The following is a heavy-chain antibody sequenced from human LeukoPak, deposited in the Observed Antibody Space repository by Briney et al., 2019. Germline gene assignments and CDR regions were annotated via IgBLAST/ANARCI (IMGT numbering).Heavy chain of an antibody. CDR2: INGPGVTT. CDR3: ARSPEPFDYGPYNWFDP. D-gene: IGHD4-17*01. CDR1: GFTFVNAS. V-gene: IGHV3-23*01. J-gene: IGHJ5*02. Sequence: PGGSLRLSCLTSGFTFVNASMSWVRQAPGKGLEWVSAINGPGVTTHYADSVKGRFTISRDNSKNTLYLQMNSLRAEDTAVYYCARSPEPFDYGPYNWFDPWGQGTRVTVSS.